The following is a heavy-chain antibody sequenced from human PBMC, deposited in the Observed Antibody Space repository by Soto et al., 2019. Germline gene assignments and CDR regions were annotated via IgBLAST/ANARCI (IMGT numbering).Heavy chain of an antibody. J-gene: IGHJ4*02. CDR3: ARSYISGLEFDY. CDR2: ISSTGRTI. V-gene: IGHV3-11*01. CDR1: GFTFSNYY. D-gene: IGHD6-25*01. Sequence: PAGSLRLSCGASGFTFSNYYLSWIRQAPGKGLEWVSYISSTGRTIYYADSVKGRFTVSRDNAQNSLSLKLNSLRVEDTAVYYCARSYISGLEFDYWGQGTPVPVYS.